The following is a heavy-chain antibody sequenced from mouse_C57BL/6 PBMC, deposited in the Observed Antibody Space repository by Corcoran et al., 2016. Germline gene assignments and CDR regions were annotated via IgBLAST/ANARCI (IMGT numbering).Heavy chain of an antibody. J-gene: IGHJ2*01. V-gene: IGHV1-26*01. CDR2: INPKNGGT. CDR3: SRGSNPGDYFDY. Sequence: EVQLQQSGPELVKPGASVKISCKASGYTFTDYYMNWVKQSHGKGLEWIGDINPKNGGTSYNQKFKGKATLTVDKSSSTAYMELRSLTSEDSAVYYISRGSNPGDYFDYWRHGTTLTVSS. D-gene: IGHD2-5*01. CDR1: GYTFTDYY.